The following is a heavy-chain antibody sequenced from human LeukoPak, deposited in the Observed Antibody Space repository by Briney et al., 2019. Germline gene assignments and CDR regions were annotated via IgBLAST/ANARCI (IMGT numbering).Heavy chain of an antibody. Sequence: VASVKVSCKASGYTFTSYDIQWVRHATGQRLEWMGWMNPNTGKTDFAKKFQGRVTMTRNPSINTVYMELSSLRSEDTAVYYCARKLGAPHYFDFWGQGTLVTVSS. J-gene: IGHJ4*02. D-gene: IGHD1-26*01. CDR3: ARKLGAPHYFDF. CDR2: MNPNTGKT. V-gene: IGHV1-8*01. CDR1: GYTFTSYD.